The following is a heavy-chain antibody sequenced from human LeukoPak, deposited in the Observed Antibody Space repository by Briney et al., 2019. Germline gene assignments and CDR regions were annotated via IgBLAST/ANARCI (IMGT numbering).Heavy chain of an antibody. CDR2: ISYDGNNK. D-gene: IGHD6-19*01. Sequence: GGSLRLSCAAFGFTFTNYNMNWVRQAPGKGLEWVAVISYDGNNKYYADSVKGRFTISRDNSKSTLYLQMNSLRDEDTAVYYCARDLEWLVLLYYFDYWGQGTLVTVSS. J-gene: IGHJ4*02. CDR1: GFTFTNYN. CDR3: ARDLEWLVLLYYFDY. V-gene: IGHV3-30-3*01.